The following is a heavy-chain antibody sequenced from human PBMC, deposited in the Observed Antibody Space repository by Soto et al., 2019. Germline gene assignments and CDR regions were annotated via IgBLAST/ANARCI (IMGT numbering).Heavy chain of an antibody. D-gene: IGHD3-3*01. J-gene: IGHJ6*02. CDR2: IVVGSGNT. Sequence: SVKVSCKASGFTFTSSAVQWVRQARGQRLEWIGWIVVGSGNTNYAQKFQERVTITRDMSTSTAYMEVSSLRSEDTAVYYCAADMYDFWSGYPRGYYYYGMDVWG. CDR1: GFTFTSSA. V-gene: IGHV1-58*01. CDR3: AADMYDFWSGYPRGYYYYGMDV.